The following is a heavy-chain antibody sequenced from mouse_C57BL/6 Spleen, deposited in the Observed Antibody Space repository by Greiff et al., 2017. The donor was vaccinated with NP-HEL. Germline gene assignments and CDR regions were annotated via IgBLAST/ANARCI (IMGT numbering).Heavy chain of an antibody. V-gene: IGHV5-17*01. J-gene: IGHJ3*01. D-gene: IGHD1-1*01. Sequence: EVNVVESGGGLVKPGGSLKLSCAASGFTFSDYGMHWVRQAPEKGLEWVAYISSGSSTIYYADTVKGRFTISRDNAKNTLFLQMTSLRSEDTAMYYCASDIYGSSPYWGQGTLVTVSA. CDR1: GFTFSDYG. CDR2: ISSGSSTI. CDR3: ASDIYGSSPY.